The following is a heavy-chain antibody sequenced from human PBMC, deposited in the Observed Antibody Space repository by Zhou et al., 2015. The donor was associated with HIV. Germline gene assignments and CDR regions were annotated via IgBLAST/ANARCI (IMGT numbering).Heavy chain of an antibody. CDR2: IYSGGST. Sequence: EVQLVESGGGLIQPGGSLRLSCAASGFSVSSNYMSWVRQAPGKGLEWVSVIYSGGSTYYTDSVKGRFTISRDNSKNTLYLQMNSLRAEDTAVYYCAKDGGIVGATEAFDIWGQGTTVTVSS. V-gene: IGHV3-53*01. CDR3: AKDGGIVGATEAFDI. CDR1: GFSVSSNY. D-gene: IGHD1-26*01. J-gene: IGHJ3*02.